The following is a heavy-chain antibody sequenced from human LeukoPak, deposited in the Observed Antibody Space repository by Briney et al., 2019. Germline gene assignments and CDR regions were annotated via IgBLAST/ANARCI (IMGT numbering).Heavy chain of an antibody. V-gene: IGHV3-48*03. CDR2: IGNSGSTI. D-gene: IGHD6-19*01. Sequence: PGGSLRLSCAASGFTFSTYEMNWVRQAPGKGLEWVAYIGNSGSTIYYADSVKGRFTISRDNAKNSLYLQMNSLRAEDTAVYYCARADLAVVPVFDYWGQGTLVTVSS. CDR3: ARADLAVVPVFDY. CDR1: GFTFSTYE. J-gene: IGHJ4*02.